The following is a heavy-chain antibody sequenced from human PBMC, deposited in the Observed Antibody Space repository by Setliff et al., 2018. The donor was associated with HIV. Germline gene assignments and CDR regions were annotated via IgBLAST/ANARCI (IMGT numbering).Heavy chain of an antibody. J-gene: IGHJ4*02. D-gene: IGHD3-22*01. V-gene: IGHV4-39*01. CDR1: GGSISSGSYY. CDR2: IYYSGST. CDR3: VRSYDISDHSRRWYY. Sequence: SETLSLTCTVSGGSISSGSYYWSWIRQPPGKGLEWIGSIYYSGSTYYNPSFNSRVTISVDTSKNQFSLKLYSVTAADTAMYYCVRSYDISDHSRRWYYWGQGTLVTVSS.